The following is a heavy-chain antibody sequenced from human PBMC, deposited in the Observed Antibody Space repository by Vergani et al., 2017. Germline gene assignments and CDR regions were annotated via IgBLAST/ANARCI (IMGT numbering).Heavy chain of an antibody. J-gene: IGHJ4*02. CDR2: SSWNSGSI. Sequence: EVQLVESGGGLVQPGRSLRLSCAASGFTFDDYAMNWVRQAPGKGLEWVSGSSWNSGSIGYVDAVKGRFTISRDNAKNSLYLQMNSLRAEDTSLYYCAKDAAAANTLFDYWGQGTLVTVSS. V-gene: IGHV3-9*01. CDR1: GFTFDDYA. CDR3: AKDAAAANTLFDY. D-gene: IGHD6-13*01.